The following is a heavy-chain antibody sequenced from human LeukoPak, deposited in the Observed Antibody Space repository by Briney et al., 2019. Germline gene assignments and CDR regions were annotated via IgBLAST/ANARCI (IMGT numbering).Heavy chain of an antibody. Sequence: ASVKVSCKASGYTFTGYYMHWVRQAPGQGLEWMGWINPNSGGTNYAQKFQGRVTMTRDTSISTAYMELSRLRSDDTAVYYCARAGGVVPAASDAFDIWGQGTMVTVSS. CDR2: INPNSGGT. V-gene: IGHV1-2*02. J-gene: IGHJ3*02. D-gene: IGHD2-2*01. CDR1: GYTFTGYY. CDR3: ARAGGVVPAASDAFDI.